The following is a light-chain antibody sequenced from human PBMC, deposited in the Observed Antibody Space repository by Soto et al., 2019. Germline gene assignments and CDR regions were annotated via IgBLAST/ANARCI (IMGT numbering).Light chain of an antibody. J-gene: IGKJ2*01. V-gene: IGKV3D-11*01. CDR1: QAVGTY. CDR3: QQRSDSST. Sequence: EIVLTQSPATLSLSPGERATLSCRASQAVGTYLAWYQHKPGQAPRLLIYDASNRATGIPPRFSGSGSGTDFTLTISSLDPEDFAVYFCQQRSDSSTFGQGTNLEI. CDR2: DAS.